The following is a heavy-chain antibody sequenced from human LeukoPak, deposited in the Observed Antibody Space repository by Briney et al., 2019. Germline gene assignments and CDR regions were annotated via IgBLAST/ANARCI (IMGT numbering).Heavy chain of an antibody. V-gene: IGHV1-69*13. J-gene: IGHJ4*02. CDR2: IIPIFGTA. Sequence: SVKVSCKASGGTFSSYAISWVRQAPGQGLEWMGGIIPIFGTANYAQKFQGRVTITADESTSTAYMELSSLRSEDTAVYYCARSGYSYGLPLGYWGQGTLVTVSS. CDR1: GGTFSSYA. CDR3: ARSGYSYGLPLGY. D-gene: IGHD5-18*01.